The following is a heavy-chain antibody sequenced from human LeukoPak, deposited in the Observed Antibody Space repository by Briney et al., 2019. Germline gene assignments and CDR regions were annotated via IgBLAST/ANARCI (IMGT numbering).Heavy chain of an antibody. D-gene: IGHD6-19*01. CDR3: ARLTYSSGWYGAYFDH. Sequence: PSETLSLTCTVSGGSISSGDYYWGWIRQPPGKGLEWIGSIYYSGSTYYNPSLKSRVTISVDTSENQFSLKLSSVTAADTAVYYCARLTYSSGWYGAYFDHWGQGTLVTVSS. V-gene: IGHV4-39*01. CDR2: IYYSGST. J-gene: IGHJ4*02. CDR1: GGSISSGDYY.